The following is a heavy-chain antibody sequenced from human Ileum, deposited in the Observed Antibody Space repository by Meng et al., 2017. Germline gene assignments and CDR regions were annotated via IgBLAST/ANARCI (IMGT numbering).Heavy chain of an antibody. V-gene: IGHV3-30*17. CDR1: GLTDRTDM. CDR2: ISRDRSSY. Sequence: EQLVGWGGGLGQPGMSRTVSCAATGLTDRTDMMHWRRQTAGKGPEWMTAISRDRSSYAYADPVNGRLTNSRDNFKNTLYLQMNRLTPEDTAAYYCATGPSCGEHDYWGQGTLVTVSS. J-gene: IGHJ4*02. D-gene: IGHD4-17*01. CDR3: ATGPSCGEHDY.